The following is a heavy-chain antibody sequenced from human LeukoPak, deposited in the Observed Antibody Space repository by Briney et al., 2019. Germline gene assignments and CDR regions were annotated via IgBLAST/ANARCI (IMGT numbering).Heavy chain of an antibody. D-gene: IGHD4-23*01. V-gene: IGHV4-38-2*01. CDR3: ARVRYGGDSGYYLDY. Sequence: SDTLSLTCAVSGYSISIGYYWGWIRQPPGKGLEWIGNMYHTGNTYYNPSVKSRATVSVDTSRNQFSLKLTSVTAADTAVYYCARVRYGGDSGYYLDYWGQGTLVTVSS. J-gene: IGHJ4*02. CDR1: GYSISIGYY. CDR2: MYHTGNT.